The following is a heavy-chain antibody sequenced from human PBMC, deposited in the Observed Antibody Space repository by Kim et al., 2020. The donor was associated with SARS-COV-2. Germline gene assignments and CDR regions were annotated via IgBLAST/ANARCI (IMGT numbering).Heavy chain of an antibody. CDR2: GNT. V-gene: IGHV1-8*01. J-gene: IGHJ4*02. CDR3: ARGWEGWGY. D-gene: IGHD1-26*01. Sequence: GNTGYAKKFQGRVTMNRNTSISTAYMELSSRRSEDTAVYYCARGWEGWGYWGQGTLVTVSS.